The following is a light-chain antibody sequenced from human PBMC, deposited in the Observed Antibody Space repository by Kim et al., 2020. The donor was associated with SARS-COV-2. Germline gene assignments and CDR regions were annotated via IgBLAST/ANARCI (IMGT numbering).Light chain of an antibody. Sequence: DIVMTQSPDSLAVSLGERATINCKYSQSVLYSSNNKIYLAWYQQKPGQPPNLLIYWASTRESGVPDLFSGSGSGPYLTLTISSLQAKDVAVYYCQQYYSTPPTFGRGTKVDIK. CDR1: QSVLYSSNNKIY. CDR3: QQYYSTPPT. V-gene: IGKV4-1*01. J-gene: IGKJ1*01. CDR2: WAS.